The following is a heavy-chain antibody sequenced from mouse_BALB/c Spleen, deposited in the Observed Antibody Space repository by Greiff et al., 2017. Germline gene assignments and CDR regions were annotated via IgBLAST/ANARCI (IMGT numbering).Heavy chain of an antibody. CDR3: ALSGGYGAMDD. Sequence: QVQLQQSGAELVRPGVSVKISCKGSGYTFTDYAMHWVKQSHAKGLEWIGDISTYYGDSSYNQKFKGKATMTVDKSSSTAYMELARLTSEDSAIYYCALSGGYGAMDDWGQGTAVTVSS. CDR1: GYTFTDYA. D-gene: IGHD2-2*01. V-gene: IGHV1S137*01. CDR2: ISTYYGDS. J-gene: IGHJ4*01.